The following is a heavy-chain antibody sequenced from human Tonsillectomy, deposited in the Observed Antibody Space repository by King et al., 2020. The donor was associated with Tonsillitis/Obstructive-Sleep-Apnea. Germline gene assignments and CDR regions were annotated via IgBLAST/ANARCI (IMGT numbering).Heavy chain of an antibody. CDR3: SRLLGYCSGGRCLNWFDP. J-gene: IGHJ5*02. V-gene: IGHV3-49*03. CDR2: IRSKTYGGTT. CDR1: GFTFGDNA. Sequence: VQLVESGGDLVEPGRSLRVSCTASGFTFGDNAMSWFRQAPGKGLEWVGFIRSKTYGGTTEYAASVEGRFTISRDDSKSIAYLQMNSLKTEDTAVYYCSRLLGYCSGGRCLNWFDPWGQGTLVTVSS. D-gene: IGHD2-15*01.